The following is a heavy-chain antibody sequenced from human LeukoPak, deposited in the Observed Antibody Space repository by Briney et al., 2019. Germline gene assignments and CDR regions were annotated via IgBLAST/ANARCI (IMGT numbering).Heavy chain of an antibody. J-gene: IGHJ4*02. Sequence: GGSLRLSCAASGFTLSGSAMHWVRQASGKGLEWVGRIRSKANNYATAYAASVKGRFTISRDDSENTAYLQMNSLITEDTAVYYCTRRFSDDSSGYFSYWGLGTLVTVSS. V-gene: IGHV3-73*01. CDR3: TRRFSDDSSGYFSY. D-gene: IGHD3-22*01. CDR1: GFTLSGSA. CDR2: IRSKANNYAT.